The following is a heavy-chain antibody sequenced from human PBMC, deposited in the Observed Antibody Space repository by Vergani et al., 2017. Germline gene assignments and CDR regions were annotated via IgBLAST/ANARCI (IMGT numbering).Heavy chain of an antibody. Sequence: QESGPGLVKPSETLSLTCHVFGVSVTDYNCNWIRQPPGKALEWLAHIFSNDEKYYSASLKSRLTISKDTSKSQVVLTMTNMDPVDTATYYCARKLAGPSFDYWGQGALVTVSS. CDR3: ARKLAGPSFDY. V-gene: IGHV2-26*01. CDR2: IFSNDEK. D-gene: IGHD6-19*01. J-gene: IGHJ4*02. CDR1: GVSVTDYNC.